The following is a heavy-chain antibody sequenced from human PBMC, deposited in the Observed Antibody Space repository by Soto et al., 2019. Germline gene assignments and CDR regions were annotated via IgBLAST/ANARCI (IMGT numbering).Heavy chain of an antibody. CDR3: ARDYYGSGSQYNPLDY. J-gene: IGHJ4*02. CDR2: IWYDGSKK. D-gene: IGHD3-10*01. CDR1: GFTFITYG. Sequence: GGSLRLSCAASGFTFITYGMHWVRQAPGKGLEWVAVIWYDGSKKYYADSVKGRFTISRDNSKYTLYLQMNSLRVEDTAVYYCARDYYGSGSQYNPLDYWGQGTLVTVSS. V-gene: IGHV3-33*01.